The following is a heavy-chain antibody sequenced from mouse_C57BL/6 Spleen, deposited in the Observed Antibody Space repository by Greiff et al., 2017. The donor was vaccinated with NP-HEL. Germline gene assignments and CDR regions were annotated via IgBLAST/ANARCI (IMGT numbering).Heavy chain of an antibody. V-gene: IGHV1-69*01. CDR3: ARDYYGSRNWYFDV. Sequence: VQLQQPGAELVMPGASVKLSCKASGYTFTSYWMHWVKQRPGQGLEWIGEIDPSDSYTNYNQKFKGKSTLTVDKSSSTAYMQLSSLTSEDSAVYYCARDYYGSRNWYFDVWGTGTTVTVSS. CDR1: GYTFTSYW. J-gene: IGHJ1*03. D-gene: IGHD1-1*01. CDR2: IDPSDSYT.